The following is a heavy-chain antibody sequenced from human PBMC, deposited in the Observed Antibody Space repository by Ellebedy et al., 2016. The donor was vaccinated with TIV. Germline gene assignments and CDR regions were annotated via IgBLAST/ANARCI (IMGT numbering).Heavy chain of an antibody. D-gene: IGHD3-22*01. V-gene: IGHV1-24*01. CDR3: AVTMIVVGGDAFDI. CDR1: GYTLTELS. CDR2: FDPEDGET. J-gene: IGHJ3*02. Sequence: AASVKVSCKVFGYTLTELSIHWVRQAPGKGLEWMGGFDPEDGETIYAQKFQGRVTMTEDISTDTAYMELSSLRSEDTAVYYCAVTMIVVGGDAFDIWGQGTLVTVSS.